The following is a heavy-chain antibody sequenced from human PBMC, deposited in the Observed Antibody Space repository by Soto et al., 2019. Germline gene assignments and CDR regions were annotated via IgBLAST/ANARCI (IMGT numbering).Heavy chain of an antibody. V-gene: IGHV1-2*02. D-gene: IGHD3-3*01. CDR3: ARLGSPYYDFWSGGYYYYGMDV. CDR1: GYTFTGYY. Sequence: EASVKVSCKASGYTFTGYYMHWVRQAPGQGLEWMGWINPNSGGTNYAQKFQGRVTMTRDTSISTAYMELSRLRSDDTAVYYCARLGSPYYDFWSGGYYYYGMDVWGQGTTVTVSS. J-gene: IGHJ6*02. CDR2: INPNSGGT.